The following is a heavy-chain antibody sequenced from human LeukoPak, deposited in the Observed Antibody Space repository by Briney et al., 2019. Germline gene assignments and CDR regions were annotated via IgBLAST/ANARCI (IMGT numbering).Heavy chain of an antibody. J-gene: IGHJ3*02. D-gene: IGHD3-22*01. Sequence: PETLSLTCTVSGGSISSYYWSWIRQPPGKGLEWIGYIYYSGSTNYNPSLKSRVTISVDTSKNQFSLKLSSVTAADTAVYYCARVTRWLDAFDIWGQGTMVTVSS. CDR1: GGSISSYY. CDR3: ARVTRWLDAFDI. V-gene: IGHV4-59*01. CDR2: IYYSGST.